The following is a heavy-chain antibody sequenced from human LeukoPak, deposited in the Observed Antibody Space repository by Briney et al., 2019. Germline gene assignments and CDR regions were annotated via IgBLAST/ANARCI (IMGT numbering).Heavy chain of an antibody. V-gene: IGHV3-74*01. D-gene: IGHD2/OR15-2a*01. CDR1: GFTFSSYW. CDR2: VSDDGHIT. Sequence: GGSLRLSCAASGFTFSSYWIHWVRQAPGKGLVWVSRVSDDGHITIYADSVKGRFTISRDNAKNTVYLQMNSLSAEDTAVYYCARGFSAGVDYWGRGTLVTVSS. CDR3: ARGFSAGVDY. J-gene: IGHJ4*02.